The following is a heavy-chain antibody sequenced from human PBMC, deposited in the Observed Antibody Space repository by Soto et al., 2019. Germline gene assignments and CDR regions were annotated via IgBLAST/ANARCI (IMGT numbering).Heavy chain of an antibody. V-gene: IGHV4-38-2*01. CDR2: IYHGGST. CDR1: GYSISSGYY. CDR3: ARVGYSGYDRRVVVAASFDY. D-gene: IGHD5-12*01. J-gene: IGHJ4*02. Sequence: PSETLSLTCAVSGYSISSGYYWGWLRQPPGKGLEWIGSIYHGGSTYYNPSLNSRVTLSIDMTNNHVSLILNSVTAADTAVYYCARVGYSGYDRRVVVAASFDYWGQGTLVTVSS.